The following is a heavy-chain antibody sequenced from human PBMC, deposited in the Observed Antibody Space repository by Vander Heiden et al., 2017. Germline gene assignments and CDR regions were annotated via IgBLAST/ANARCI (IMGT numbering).Heavy chain of an antibody. CDR3: ARGSLAYGDYGT. V-gene: IGHV4-4*02. CDR2: IYHSGST. CDR1: AGPISSSNW. D-gene: IGHD4-17*01. Sequence: QVQLQESRPRLVKPSGTLSLTCAVAAGPISSSNWWSWVGQPPGKGLEWIGEIYHSGSTNYNPSLKSRVTISVDKSKNQFSLKLSSVTAADTAVYYCARGSLAYGDYGTWGQGTLVTVSS. J-gene: IGHJ5*02.